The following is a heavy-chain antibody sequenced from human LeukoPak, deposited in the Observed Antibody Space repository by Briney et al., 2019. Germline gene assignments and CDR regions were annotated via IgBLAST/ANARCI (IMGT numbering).Heavy chain of an antibody. D-gene: IGHD1-20*01. CDR1: GDSVSSNSVA. CDR3: ARDITGATLYFDY. CDR2: TYYRSKWYN. Sequence: SQTLSLTCAISGDSVSSNSVAWSWIRQSPSRGLEWLGRTYYRSKWYNDYAVSVKSRITINPDTSKNQFSLQLNSMTPEDTAVYYCARDITGATLYFDYWGQGTLVTVSS. V-gene: IGHV6-1*01. J-gene: IGHJ4*02.